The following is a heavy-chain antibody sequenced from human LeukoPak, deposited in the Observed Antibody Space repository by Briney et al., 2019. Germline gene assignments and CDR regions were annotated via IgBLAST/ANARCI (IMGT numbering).Heavy chain of an antibody. Sequence: GGSLRLSCAVSGFTFSSDWMIWVRQAPGKGLEWVANINPDGSEKNYVDSVRGRFTISRDNAKNSLDLQMNSLRVEDTAVYYCARGLVGAPLNWFDPWGQGTLVTVSS. V-gene: IGHV3-7*01. CDR2: INPDGSEK. CDR1: GFTFSSDW. CDR3: ARGLVGAPLNWFDP. D-gene: IGHD1-26*01. J-gene: IGHJ5*02.